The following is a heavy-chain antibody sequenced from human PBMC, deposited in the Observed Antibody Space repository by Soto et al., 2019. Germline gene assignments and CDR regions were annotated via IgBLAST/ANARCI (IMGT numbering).Heavy chain of an antibody. CDR3: ARFSSSWYGRIDY. V-gene: IGHV3-33*01. Sequence: QVQLVESGGGVVQPGRSLRLSCAASGFTFSSYGMHWVRQAPGKGLEWVAVIWYDGSNKYYADSVKGRFTISRDNSKNRRYLQMNSLSAEDTVVYYCARFSSSWYGRIDYWGQGTRVTVSS. CDR2: IWYDGSNK. J-gene: IGHJ4*02. CDR1: GFTFSSYG. D-gene: IGHD6-13*01.